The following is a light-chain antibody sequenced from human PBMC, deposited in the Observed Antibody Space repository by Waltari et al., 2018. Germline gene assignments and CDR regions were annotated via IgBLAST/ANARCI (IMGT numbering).Light chain of an antibody. CDR2: DTS. CDR3: QQRAKWPLT. Sequence: EIVLTQSPAKLSLSPGDRATLSCRASQSVSNYSAWYQQKPGQAPTLLIYDTSNRATDIPARFSGSGSGTDFTLTITSLEPGDSAIYYCQQRAKWPLTFGGGTRVETK. CDR1: QSVSNY. J-gene: IGKJ4*01. V-gene: IGKV3-11*01.